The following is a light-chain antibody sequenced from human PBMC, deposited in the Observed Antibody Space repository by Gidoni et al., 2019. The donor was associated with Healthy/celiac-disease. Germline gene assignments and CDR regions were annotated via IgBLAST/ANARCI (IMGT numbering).Light chain of an antibody. CDR3: GTWDSSLSAGGVV. CDR1: SSNIGNNY. J-gene: IGLJ2*01. Sequence: SVLTQPPSVSAAPGQKVTIPCSGSSSNIGNNYVSWYQQLPGTAPKLLIYDNNKRPSGIPDRFSGSKSGTSATLGITGLQTGDEADYYCGTWDSSLSAGGVVFGGGTKLTVL. V-gene: IGLV1-51*01. CDR2: DNN.